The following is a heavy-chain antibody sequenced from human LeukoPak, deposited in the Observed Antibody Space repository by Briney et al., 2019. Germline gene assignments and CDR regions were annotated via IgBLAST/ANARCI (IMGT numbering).Heavy chain of an antibody. CDR3: AKTRRSDYGLDY. V-gene: IGHV3-23*01. Sequence: GGSLRLSCAASGFTFDDYAMHWVRQAPGKGLEWVSAISGSGGSTYYADSVKGRFTISRDNSKNTLYLQMNSLRAEDTAVYYCAKTRRSDYGLDYWGQGTLVTVSS. CDR2: ISGSGGST. CDR1: GFTFDDYA. D-gene: IGHD4-17*01. J-gene: IGHJ4*02.